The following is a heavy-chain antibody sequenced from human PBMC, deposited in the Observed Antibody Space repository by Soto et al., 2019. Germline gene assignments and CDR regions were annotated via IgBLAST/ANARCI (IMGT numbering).Heavy chain of an antibody. Sequence: ASVKVSCKASGYTFSGYYMHWVRQAPGQGLEWMGWINPSSGATNYPQKFQGRVTMTRDTSISTAYMELSRLRSDDTAVYYCTRGYCSGGSCYSTEYNWFDPWGQGTLVTVSS. CDR2: INPSSGAT. V-gene: IGHV1-2*02. CDR3: TRGYCSGGSCYSTEYNWFDP. CDR1: GYTFSGYY. J-gene: IGHJ5*02. D-gene: IGHD2-15*01.